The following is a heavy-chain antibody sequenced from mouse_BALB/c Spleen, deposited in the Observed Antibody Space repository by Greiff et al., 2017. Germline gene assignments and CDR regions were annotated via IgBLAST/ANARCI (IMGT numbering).Heavy chain of an antibody. D-gene: IGHD4-1*01. CDR2: ILPGSGST. J-gene: IGHJ4*01. CDR3: ARNWPYYYAMDY. CDR1: GYAFTNYL. V-gene: IGHV1-54*02. Sequence: VQLQQSGAELVRPGTSVKVSCKASGYAFTNYLIEWVKQRPGHGLEWIGEILPGSGSTNYNEKFKGKATFTADTSSNTAYMQLSSLTSEDSAVYYCARNWPYYYAMDYWGQGTSVTVSS.